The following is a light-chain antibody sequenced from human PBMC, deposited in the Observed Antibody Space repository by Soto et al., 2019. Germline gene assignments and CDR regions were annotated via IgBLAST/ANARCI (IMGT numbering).Light chain of an antibody. CDR2: AAS. CDR3: QQSHSTVVT. J-gene: IGKJ4*01. Sequence: DIQMTQSPSSLSASVGDRVTITCRASQSIGSSLNWYQQKPGKAPKFLIYAASSLQTGVPSRFSGSGSGTDFTLTISSLQPEDFATYYCQQSHSTVVTFGGGTKVDIK. CDR1: QSIGSS. V-gene: IGKV1-39*01.